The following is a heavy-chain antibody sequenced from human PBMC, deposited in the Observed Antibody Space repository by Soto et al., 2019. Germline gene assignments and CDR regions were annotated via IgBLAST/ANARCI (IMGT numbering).Heavy chain of an antibody. CDR2: IYYSGST. D-gene: IGHD6-19*01. Sequence: SETLSLTCTVSGGSISSSSYYWGWIRQPPGKGLEWIGSIYYSGSTYYNSSLKSRVTISVDTSKNQFSLKLSSVTAADTAVYYCASRKDSSGWYGRYYYGMDVWGQGTTVTVSS. CDR3: ASRKDSSGWYGRYYYGMDV. J-gene: IGHJ6*02. V-gene: IGHV4-39*01. CDR1: GGSISSSSYY.